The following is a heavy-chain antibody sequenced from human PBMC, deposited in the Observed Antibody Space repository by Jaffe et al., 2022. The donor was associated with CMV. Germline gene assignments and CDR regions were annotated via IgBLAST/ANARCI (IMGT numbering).Heavy chain of an antibody. CDR2: IIPIFGTA. D-gene: IGHD6-6*01. CDR1: GGTFSSYA. CDR3: AREGASVFARYSSSSGAPDAFDI. J-gene: IGHJ3*02. Sequence: QVQLVQSGAEVKKPGSSVKVSCKASGGTFSSYAISWVRQAPGQGLEWMGGIIPIFGTANYAQKFQGRVTITADESTSTAYMELSSLRSEDTAVYYCAREGASVFARYSSSSGAPDAFDIWGQGTMVTVSS. V-gene: IGHV1-69*01.